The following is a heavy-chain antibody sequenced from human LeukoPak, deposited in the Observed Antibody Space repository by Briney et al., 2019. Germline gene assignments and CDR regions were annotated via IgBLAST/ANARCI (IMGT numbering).Heavy chain of an antibody. J-gene: IGHJ5*02. Sequence: SETLSLTCTVSGGSVSSSSYYWGSIRQPPGKGLEWIGSISYSGTNYNNPSLKSRVSISIDASKNQFSVKPTSVTAADTAMYYCASLGTLRSWGQGTLVTVSS. D-gene: IGHD7-27*01. CDR1: GGSVSSSSYY. V-gene: IGHV4-39*01. CDR3: ASLGTLRS. CDR2: ISYSGTN.